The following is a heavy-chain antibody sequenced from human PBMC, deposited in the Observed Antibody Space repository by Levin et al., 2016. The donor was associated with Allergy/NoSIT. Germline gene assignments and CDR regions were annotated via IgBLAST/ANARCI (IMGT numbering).Heavy chain of an antibody. CDR2: LHADGDI. CDR3: AREVEEFGEFLRRPYVYYYGMDV. D-gene: IGHD3-10*01. J-gene: IGHJ6*02. CDR1: GFTFSSYD. V-gene: IGHV3-66*01. Sequence: GGSLRLSCAASGFTFSSYDMSWVRQAPGKGLEWVSVLHADGDISYVDSVKGRFTISRHNLKNALYLQMNSLRVEDTAVYYCAREVEEFGEFLRRPYVYYYGMDVWGQGTTVTVSS.